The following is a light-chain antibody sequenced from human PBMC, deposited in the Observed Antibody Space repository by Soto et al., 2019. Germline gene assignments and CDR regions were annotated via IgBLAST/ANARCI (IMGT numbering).Light chain of an antibody. V-gene: IGKV1-5*01. CDR1: QSLSGW. Sequence: DIQMTQSPSTLSASVGDRVTITCRASQSLSGWLAWYQKKPGKAPKLLIYDVSTLGSGVPSRFSGRGSGTEFTLTISSLQPDDFATYYCQQHNGDSYTFGQGTQL. CDR2: DVS. CDR3: QQHNGDSYT. J-gene: IGKJ2*01.